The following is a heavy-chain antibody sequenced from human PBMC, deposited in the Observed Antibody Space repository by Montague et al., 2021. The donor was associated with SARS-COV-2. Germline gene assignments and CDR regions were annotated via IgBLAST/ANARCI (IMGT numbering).Heavy chain of an antibody. J-gene: IGHJ5*02. Sequence: SETLSLTCTVSGGSISSSSYYWGWIRQPPGKGLEWIGSIYYSGSTYYNPSLKSRVTISVDTSKNQFSLKLSSVTAADTAVYYCARHPHPQISIFGVVWEGNWLDPWGQGILVTVSS. CDR1: GGSISSSSYY. CDR2: IYYSGST. V-gene: IGHV4-39*01. D-gene: IGHD3-3*01. CDR3: ARHPHPQISIFGVVWEGNWLDP.